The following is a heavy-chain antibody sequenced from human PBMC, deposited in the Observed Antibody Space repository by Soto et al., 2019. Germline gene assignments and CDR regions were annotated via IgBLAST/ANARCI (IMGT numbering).Heavy chain of an antibody. J-gene: IGHJ4*02. D-gene: IGHD6-19*01. Sequence: ASVKVSCKASGYTFTSYGISWVRRAPGQGLEWMGWISAYNGNTNYAQKLQGRVTMTTDTSTSTAYMELRSLRSDDTAVYYCAAGGSGQWRDLYYFDYWGQGTLVTVSS. CDR1: GYTFTSYG. CDR3: AAGGSGQWRDLYYFDY. CDR2: ISAYNGNT. V-gene: IGHV1-18*01.